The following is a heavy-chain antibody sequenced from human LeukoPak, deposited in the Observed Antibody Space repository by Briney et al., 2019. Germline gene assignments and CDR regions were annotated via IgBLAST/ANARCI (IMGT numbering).Heavy chain of an antibody. V-gene: IGHV5-51*01. Sequence: PGESLKISCKGSGYSFTIYWIGWVRQMPGKGLEWMGIIYPGDSDTRYSPSFQGQVTISADKSISTAYLQWSSLKASDTAMYYCARSGDGYKNPFPFDYWGQGTLVTVSS. D-gene: IGHD5-24*01. J-gene: IGHJ4*02. CDR2: IYPGDSDT. CDR1: GYSFTIYW. CDR3: ARSGDGYKNPFPFDY.